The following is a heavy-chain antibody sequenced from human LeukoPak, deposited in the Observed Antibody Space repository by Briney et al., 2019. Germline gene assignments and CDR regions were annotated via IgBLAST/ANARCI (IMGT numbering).Heavy chain of an antibody. Sequence: GRSLRLSCEASGFTFDDYAIHWVRQAPGKGLEWVSGISWNSGSIGYADSVKGRFTISRDNFKNMVFLQMNSLKAEDTAIYYCAKDFYDFWSGFDYWGQGTLVTVSS. V-gene: IGHV3-9*01. D-gene: IGHD3-3*01. CDR2: ISWNSGSI. J-gene: IGHJ4*02. CDR3: AKDFYDFWSGFDY. CDR1: GFTFDDYA.